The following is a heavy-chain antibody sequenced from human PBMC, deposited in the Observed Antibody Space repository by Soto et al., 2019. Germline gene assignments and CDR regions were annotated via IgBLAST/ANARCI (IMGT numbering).Heavy chain of an antibody. V-gene: IGHV4-30-2*01. CDR1: GGSIGNDDYS. CDR2: IYHSGTT. Sequence: KTSETLSLTCTVSGGSIGNDDYSWSWVRQPPGKGLEWIGYIYHSGTTYYNPSLTSRVTISVDGSNNQFSLKLTSMTAADTAVYYCATVIPATRYFAYWGQGILVTV. CDR3: ATVIPATRYFAY. D-gene: IGHD2-15*01. J-gene: IGHJ4*02.